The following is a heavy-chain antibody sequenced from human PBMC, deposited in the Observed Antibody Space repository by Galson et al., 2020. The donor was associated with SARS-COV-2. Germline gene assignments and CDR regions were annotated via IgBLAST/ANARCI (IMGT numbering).Heavy chain of an antibody. CDR1: GFTFSSYA. J-gene: IGHJ3*02. CDR3: ARDQSGYSGYDSGRAFDI. CDR2: ISYDGSNK. Sequence: GESLKISCAASGFTFSSYAMHWVRQAPGKGLEWVAVISYDGSNKYYADSVKGRFTISRDNSKNTLYLQMNSLRAEDTAVYYCARDQSGYSGYDSGRAFDIWGQGTMVTVSS. D-gene: IGHD5-12*01. V-gene: IGHV3-30-3*01.